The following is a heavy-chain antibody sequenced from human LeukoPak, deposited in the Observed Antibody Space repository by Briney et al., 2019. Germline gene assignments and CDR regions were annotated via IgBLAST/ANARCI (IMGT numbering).Heavy chain of an antibody. CDR3: ARSGGYGLFDY. V-gene: IGHV4-39*01. CDR2: IYYSGST. Sequence: SHTLSLTSTVTAGSISVSSYYSGWISQPPGKRLEWIGSIYYSGSTYYSPSLKSRVTISVDTSQNQFSLTLSSVTAADTAVYYCARSGGYGLFDYWGQGILVTVSS. CDR1: AGSISVSSYY. D-gene: IGHD6-25*01. J-gene: IGHJ4*02.